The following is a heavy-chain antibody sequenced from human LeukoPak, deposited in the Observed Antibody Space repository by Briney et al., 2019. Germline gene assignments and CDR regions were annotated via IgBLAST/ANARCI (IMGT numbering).Heavy chain of an antibody. CDR2: ISSSGSAI. CDR3: ARLGYSGYELDY. V-gene: IGHV3-11*04. D-gene: IGHD5-12*01. J-gene: IGHJ4*02. CDR1: GFTFSDYY. Sequence: GGSLRLSCAASGFTFSDYYMTWIRQPPGKGLEWVSYISSSGSAIYYADSVKGRFTISRDNAKNSLYLQMHSLGAEDTAVYYCARLGYSGYELDYWGQETLVTVSS.